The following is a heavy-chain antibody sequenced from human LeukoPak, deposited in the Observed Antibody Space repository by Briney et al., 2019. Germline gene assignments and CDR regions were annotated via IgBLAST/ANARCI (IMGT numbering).Heavy chain of an antibody. Sequence: ASVKVSCKPYGYAFNTYGITWVRQAPGQGLEWMGWISPYNGNTNYAQKFQGRVTLTTDTSTSTAYMELRSLRSDDTAVYYCARGPHERSGYPDDWGQGTLVTVSS. CDR3: ARGPHERSGYPDD. J-gene: IGHJ4*02. CDR2: ISPYNGNT. V-gene: IGHV1-18*01. CDR1: GYAFNTYG. D-gene: IGHD3-22*01.